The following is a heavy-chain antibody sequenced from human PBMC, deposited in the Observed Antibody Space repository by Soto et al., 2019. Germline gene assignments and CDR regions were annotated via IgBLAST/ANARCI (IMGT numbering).Heavy chain of an antibody. J-gene: IGHJ4*02. D-gene: IGHD3-10*01. CDR1: GGSISSYY. Sequence: PSETLSLTCTVSGGSISSYYWSWIRQPPGKGLEWIGYIYYSGITDYNPSLKSRVTISVDTSKSQFSLKLSSVTAADTAVYYCARVWGGAFDIWGQGTLVTVSS. CDR3: ARVWGGAFDI. CDR2: IYYSGIT. V-gene: IGHV4-59*01.